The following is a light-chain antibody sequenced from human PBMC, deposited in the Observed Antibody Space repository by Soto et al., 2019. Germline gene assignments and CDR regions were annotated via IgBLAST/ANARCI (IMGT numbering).Light chain of an antibody. CDR2: ANH. Sequence: QSVLTQPPSVSAAPGQKVTISCFGSSSNIGDNFVSWHQQFPGTAPKLLIYANHRRPSGIPDRFSASKSGTSATLAITGLQTGDEADYYCATWDTSLSALVFGGGTKLTVL. V-gene: IGLV1-51*01. CDR1: SSNIGDNF. J-gene: IGLJ3*02. CDR3: ATWDTSLSALV.